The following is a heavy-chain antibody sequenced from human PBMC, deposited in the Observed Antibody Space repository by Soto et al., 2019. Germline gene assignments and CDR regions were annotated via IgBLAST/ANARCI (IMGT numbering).Heavy chain of an antibody. V-gene: IGHV3-30-3*01. D-gene: IGHD2-21*02. CDR2: ISYDGSDK. CDR1: GSTSSSYS. J-gene: IGHJ4*02. Sequence: QVQLVESGGGVVQPGRSLRLSCTASGSTSSSYSMHWVRQAPGKGLEWVAVISYDGSDKYYADSVKGRFTISRDNSKNTLYLQTNSLRAEDTAVYYCASGCGGDCYSLVYWGQGTLVTVSS. CDR3: ASGCGGDCYSLVY.